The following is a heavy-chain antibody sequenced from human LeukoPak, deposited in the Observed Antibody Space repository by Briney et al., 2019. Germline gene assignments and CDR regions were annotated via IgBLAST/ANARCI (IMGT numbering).Heavy chain of an antibody. Sequence: GGSLRLSCAASGFTFSGSAMHWVRQASGKGLEWVGRIRNKTKNYATAYAASVTGRFTISRDDSKNTAYLQMDSLKTEDTAVYYCTTPGGGEGDYWGQGTLVTVSS. CDR1: GFTFSGSA. CDR3: TTPGGGEGDY. J-gene: IGHJ4*02. V-gene: IGHV3-73*01. D-gene: IGHD2-21*01. CDR2: IRNKTKNYAT.